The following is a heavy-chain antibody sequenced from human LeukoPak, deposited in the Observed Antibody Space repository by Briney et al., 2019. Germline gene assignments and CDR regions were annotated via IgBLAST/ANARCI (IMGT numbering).Heavy chain of an antibody. CDR2: MNPNSGNT. CDR3: ARGKPIAVAGTRWFDP. V-gene: IGHV1-8*01. J-gene: IGHJ5*02. Sequence: GASVKVSCKASGYTFTSYDINWVRQATGQGLEGMGWMNPNSGNTGYAQKFQGRVTMTRNTSISTAYMELSSLRSEDTAVYYCARGKPIAVAGTRWFDPWGQGTLVTVSS. CDR1: GYTFTSYD. D-gene: IGHD6-19*01.